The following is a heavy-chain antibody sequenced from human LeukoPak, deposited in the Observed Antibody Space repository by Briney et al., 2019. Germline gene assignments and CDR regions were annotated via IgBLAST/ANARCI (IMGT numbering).Heavy chain of an antibody. D-gene: IGHD3-10*01. V-gene: IGHV3-49*03. CDR2: IRSKAYGGTT. J-gene: IGHJ6*02. CDR1: GFTFGDYA. Sequence: GGSLRLSCTASGFTFGDYAMSWFRQAPGKGLEWVGFIRSKAYGGTTEYAASVKDRFTISRDDSKSIAYLQMNSLKTEDTAVYYCTRDQELLWFGELLGTYYYYYGMDVWGQGTTVTVSS. CDR3: TRDQELLWFGELLGTYYYYYGMDV.